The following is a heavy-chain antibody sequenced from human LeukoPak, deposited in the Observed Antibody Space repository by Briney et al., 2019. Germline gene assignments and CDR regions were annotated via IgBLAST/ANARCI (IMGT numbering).Heavy chain of an antibody. CDR3: ARDSPFGGL. CDR2: IKQDGNEK. CDR1: GFTFSSYL. V-gene: IGHV3-7*01. D-gene: IGHD4-23*01. Sequence: GGSLRLSCVASGFTFSSYLMSWVRQAPGKGLEWVANIKQDGNEKNYVDSVKGRFIISRDNAKNSLYLQMDSLRAEDTAVYYCARDSPFGGLWGQGTLVTVSS. J-gene: IGHJ4*02.